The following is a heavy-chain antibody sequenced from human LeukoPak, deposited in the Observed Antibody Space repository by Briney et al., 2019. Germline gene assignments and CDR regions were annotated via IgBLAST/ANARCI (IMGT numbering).Heavy chain of an antibody. D-gene: IGHD5-18*01. CDR3: AREGGGAMVTFDY. J-gene: IGHJ4*02. Sequence: PGGSLRLSCAASGFTFSSYSMNWVRQAPGKGLEWVSYISSSSSTIYYADSVKGRFTISSDNAKNSLYLQMNSLRAEDTAVYYCAREGGGAMVTFDYWGQGTLVTVSS. CDR1: GFTFSSYS. CDR2: ISSSSSTI. V-gene: IGHV3-48*01.